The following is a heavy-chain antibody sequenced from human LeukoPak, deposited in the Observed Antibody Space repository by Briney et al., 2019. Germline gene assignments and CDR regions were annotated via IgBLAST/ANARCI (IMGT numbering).Heavy chain of an antibody. CDR3: ARVSRGVNICDS. CDR1: GGTFSSYA. J-gene: IGHJ4*02. Sequence: ASVKVSCKASGGTFSSYAISWVRQAPGQGLEWMGWISVYNGDTNYAQKLQDRVTMTTDTSTSTAYMELRSLRSDDTAVYYCARVSRGVNICDSWGQGTLVTVSS. CDR2: ISVYNGDT. D-gene: IGHD2/OR15-2a*01. V-gene: IGHV1-18*01.